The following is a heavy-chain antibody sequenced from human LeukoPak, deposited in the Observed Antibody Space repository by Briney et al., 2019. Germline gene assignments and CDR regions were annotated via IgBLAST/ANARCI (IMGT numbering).Heavy chain of an antibody. J-gene: IGHJ6*02. CDR3: AKDLSPGMDV. Sequence: PGGSLRLSCAASGFTFSSYAMSWVRQAPGKGLEWVSGISGSGGSTYYADSVKGRFTISRDNSKNTLYLQLNSLRAEGTAVYYCAKDLSPGMDVGGQGTRVTVSS. D-gene: IGHD3-16*02. CDR1: GFTFSSYA. V-gene: IGHV3-23*01. CDR2: ISGSGGST.